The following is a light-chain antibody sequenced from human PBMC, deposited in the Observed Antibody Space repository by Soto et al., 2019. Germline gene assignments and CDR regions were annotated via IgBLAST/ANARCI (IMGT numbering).Light chain of an antibody. CDR2: GAS. J-gene: IGKJ3*01. CDR3: QQYGLSPPFS. Sequence: EIVLTQSPSALSLSPGERATLSCRASQSLSSSYLAWYQQKPGQSPRLLIYGASSRATGVPDRFSGSGSGTDFTLTISRLEPEYFAVYYCQQYGLSPPFSFGPGTKLHIK. CDR1: QSLSSSY. V-gene: IGKV3-20*01.